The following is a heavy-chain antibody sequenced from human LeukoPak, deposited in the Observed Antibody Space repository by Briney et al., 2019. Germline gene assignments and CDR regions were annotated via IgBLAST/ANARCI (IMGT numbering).Heavy chain of an antibody. J-gene: IGHJ6*03. CDR3: ARGRVSSSTWYSTYYYFFHMDF. V-gene: IGHV4-59*01. D-gene: IGHD4-11*01. CDR1: DDSITMYY. Sequence: NPSETLSLTCTVSDDSITMYYWTWIRQPPGKGLEWIGYVDHTGSTKFNPSLNGRVSISRDTSNNFFSLRLRSVTAADTAVYFCARGRVSSSTWYSTYYYFFHMDFWGKGTTVTVSS. CDR2: VDHTGST.